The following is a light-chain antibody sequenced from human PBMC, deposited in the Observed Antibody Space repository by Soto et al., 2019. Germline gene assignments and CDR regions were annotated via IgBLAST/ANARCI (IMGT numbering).Light chain of an antibody. J-gene: IGLJ1*01. Sequence: QSVLTQPASVSWSPGQSITIFCTGTSSDVGGYNYVSWYQQHPGKAPKLMIYEVSNRPSGVSNRFSGSKSGNTASLTISGLQAEDEADYYCSSYTSSSTLYVFGTGTKVTVL. CDR3: SSYTSSSTLYV. CDR1: SSDVGGYNY. V-gene: IGLV2-14*01. CDR2: EVS.